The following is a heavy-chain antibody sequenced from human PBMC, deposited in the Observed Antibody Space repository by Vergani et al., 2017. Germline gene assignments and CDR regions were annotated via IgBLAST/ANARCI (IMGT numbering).Heavy chain of an antibody. CDR3: ARDGYIAADDWFDP. J-gene: IGHJ5*02. CDR2: INHSGST. D-gene: IGHD6-13*01. V-gene: IGHV4-34*01. CDR1: GGSFSGYY. Sequence: QVQLQQWGAGLLKPSETLSLTCAVYGGSFSGYYWSWIRQPPGKGLAWIGEINHSGSTNYNPSLKSRVTISVDTSKNQFSLKLSSVTAADTAVYYCARDGYIAADDWFDPWGQGTLVTVSS.